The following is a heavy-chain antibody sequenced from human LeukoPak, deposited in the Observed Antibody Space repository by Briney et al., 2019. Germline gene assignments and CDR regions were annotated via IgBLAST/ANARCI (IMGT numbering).Heavy chain of an antibody. D-gene: IGHD6-13*01. J-gene: IGHJ5*02. Sequence: PGGSLRLSCAASGFTFSTYSMNWVRQAPGKGLEWVSSISASGTYIFYADSVKGRFTISRDNAKNSLYLQMNSLRAEDTAVYYCARDPSSSWYSGWFDPWGQGTLVTVSS. V-gene: IGHV3-21*01. CDR2: ISASGTYI. CDR1: GFTFSTYS. CDR3: ARDPSSSWYSGWFDP.